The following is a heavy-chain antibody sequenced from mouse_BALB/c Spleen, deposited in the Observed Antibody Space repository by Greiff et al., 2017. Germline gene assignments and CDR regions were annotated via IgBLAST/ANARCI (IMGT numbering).Heavy chain of an antibody. D-gene: IGHD2-3*01. CDR2: INPSTGYT. V-gene: IGHV1-7*01. Sequence: VQLQQSGAELAKPGASVKMSCKASGYTFTSYWMHWVKQRPGQGLEWIGYINPSTGYTEYNQKFKDKATLTADKSSSTAYMQLSSLTSEDSAVYYCASPIYDGYYYAMDYWGQGTSVTVSS. CDR1: GYTFTSYW. J-gene: IGHJ4*01. CDR3: ASPIYDGYYYAMDY.